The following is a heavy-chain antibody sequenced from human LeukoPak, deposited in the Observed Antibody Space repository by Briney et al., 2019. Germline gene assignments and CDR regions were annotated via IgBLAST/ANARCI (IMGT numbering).Heavy chain of an antibody. V-gene: IGHV3-48*01. D-gene: IGHD3-3*01. CDR3: ARDWLNYDFWSGYSHDWYFDL. J-gene: IGHJ2*01. CDR1: GFTFSSYS. Sequence: GGSLRLSCAASGFTFSSYSMNRVRQAPGKGLEWVSYISSSSSTIYYADSVKGRFTISRDNAKNSLYLQMNSLRAEDTAVYYCARDWLNYDFWSGYSHDWYFDLWGRGTLVTVSS. CDR2: ISSSSSTI.